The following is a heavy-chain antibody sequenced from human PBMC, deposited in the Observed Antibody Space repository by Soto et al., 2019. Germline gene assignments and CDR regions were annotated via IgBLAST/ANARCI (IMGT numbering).Heavy chain of an antibody. D-gene: IGHD3-10*01. CDR1: GFTFSSYA. CDR3: TTDSEISYGSGSCFDY. CDR2: ISGSGGST. Sequence: GGSLRLSCAASGFTFSSYAMSWVRQAPGKGLEWVSAISGSGGSTYYADSVKGRFTISRDDSKNTLFLQMNSLKTEDTAVYHCTTDSEISYGSGSCFDYWGQGTLVTVPQ. J-gene: IGHJ4*02. V-gene: IGHV3-23*01.